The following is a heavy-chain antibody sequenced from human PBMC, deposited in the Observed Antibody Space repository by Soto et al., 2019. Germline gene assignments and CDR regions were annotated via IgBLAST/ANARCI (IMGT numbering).Heavy chain of an antibody. Sequence: GGSLRLSCAASGFTFSSYGMSWVRQAPGKGLEWVSSISNSGSEIFYAASVKGRFTISRDSSKNTLYLEMSSLRPEDTAVYYCVTRSYNWPFSAYWGQGPLVTVSS. D-gene: IGHD5-18*01. V-gene: IGHV3-23*01. J-gene: IGHJ4*02. CDR3: VTRSYNWPFSAY. CDR2: ISNSGSEI. CDR1: GFTFSSYG.